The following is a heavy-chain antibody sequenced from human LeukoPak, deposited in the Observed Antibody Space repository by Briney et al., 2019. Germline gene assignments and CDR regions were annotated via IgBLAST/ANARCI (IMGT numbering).Heavy chain of an antibody. Sequence: SVKVSCKASGFTFTISAVQWVRQARGQRGERIGWIVVGSGNTNYAQKFQERVTITWDMSTSTAYMELRSLRSDDTAVYYCARGASYVILTGYSYFDYWGQGTLVTVSS. J-gene: IGHJ4*02. CDR3: ARGASYVILTGYSYFDY. V-gene: IGHV1-58*01. CDR2: IVVGSGNT. CDR1: GFTFTISA. D-gene: IGHD3-9*01.